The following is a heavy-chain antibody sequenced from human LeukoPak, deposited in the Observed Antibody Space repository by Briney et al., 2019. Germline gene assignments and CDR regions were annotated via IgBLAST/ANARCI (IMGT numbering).Heavy chain of an antibody. V-gene: IGHV1-24*01. Sequence: ASVKVSCKVSGYTLTELSMHWVRQAPGRGLEWMGGFDPEDGETIYAQKFQGRVTMTEDTSTDTAYMELSSLRSEDTAVYYCATLRLGELSLYQYYFDYWGQGTLVTVSS. J-gene: IGHJ4*02. CDR1: GYTLTELS. D-gene: IGHD3-16*02. CDR2: FDPEDGET. CDR3: ATLRLGELSLYQYYFDY.